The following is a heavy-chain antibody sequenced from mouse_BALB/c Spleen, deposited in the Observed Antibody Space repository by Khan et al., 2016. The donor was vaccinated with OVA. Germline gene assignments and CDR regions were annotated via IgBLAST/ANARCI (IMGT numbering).Heavy chain of an antibody. CDR1: GYSFTGYF. D-gene: IGHD1-1*01. J-gene: IGHJ2*01. Sequence: EVKLEVSGPELVRPGASVKISCTASGYSFTGYFMNWVMQSHGKSLEWIGRINPHIGETFYNQRFKDKATLTVDESSSTAHMELRSLTSEDSAVYYCTRIYRSDFDYWGQGTTLTVSS. CDR2: INPHIGET. V-gene: IGHV1-20*01. CDR3: TRIYRSDFDY.